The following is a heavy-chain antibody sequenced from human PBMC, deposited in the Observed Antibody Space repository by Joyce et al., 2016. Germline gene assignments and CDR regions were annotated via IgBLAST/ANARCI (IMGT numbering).Heavy chain of an antibody. V-gene: IGHV3-21*01. CDR3: ARDRNIGSGLFDY. D-gene: IGHD3-10*01. CDR1: GFTFSIYT. CDR2: ITSGSSSI. J-gene: IGHJ4*02. Sequence: EVQLVESGGGVVKPGGSLRLSCAASGFTFSIYTMNWVRQAPGKGLEWVSSITSGSSSIFYADSVKGRFTISRDNVRNSLYLQMNSLRVEVTAVYYCARDRNIGSGLFDYWGQGTVVTVSS.